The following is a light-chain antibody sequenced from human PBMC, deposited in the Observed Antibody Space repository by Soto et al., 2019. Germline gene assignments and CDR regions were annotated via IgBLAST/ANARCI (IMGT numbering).Light chain of an antibody. J-gene: IGKJ2*01. V-gene: IGKV3-20*01. CDR2: GAS. Sequence: EIVLTQSPGTLSLSPGETATLSCRASQRVSNSYLAWYQKKPGQTPRLLIYGASSRAAGIPDRFSGSGSGTEFTLTISRLEPEDFAVYFCHRYGGSPPFTFGQGTKVEI. CDR3: HRYGGSPPFT. CDR1: QRVSNSY.